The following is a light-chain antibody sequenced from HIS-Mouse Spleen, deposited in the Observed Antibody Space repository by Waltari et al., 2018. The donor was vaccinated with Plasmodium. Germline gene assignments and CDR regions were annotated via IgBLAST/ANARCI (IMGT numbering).Light chain of an antibody. CDR3: AAWDDSLNGVV. CDR1: ISSIGSNT. J-gene: IGLJ2*01. CDR2: SNT. Sequence: QSVLTQPPSASGTPGQRVTIPCSGSISSIGSNTVNWYQQLPGTAPKLLIYSNTQRPSGVPDRFSGSKSGTSASLAISGLQSEDEADYYCAAWDDSLNGVVFAGGTKLTVL. V-gene: IGLV1-44*01.